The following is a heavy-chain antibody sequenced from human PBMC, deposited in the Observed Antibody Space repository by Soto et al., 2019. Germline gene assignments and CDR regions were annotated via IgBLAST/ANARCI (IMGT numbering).Heavy chain of an antibody. CDR1: A. CDR3: AREENSYYDSSGYYLLRGMDV. CDR2: ISYDGSNK. Sequence: AMHXXXXAXGKGLEWVAVISYDGSNKYYADSVKGRFTISRDNSKNTLYLQMNSLRAEDTAVYYCAREENSYYDSSGYYLLRGMDVWGQGTTVTVSS. V-gene: IGHV3-30-3*01. J-gene: IGHJ6*02. D-gene: IGHD3-22*01.